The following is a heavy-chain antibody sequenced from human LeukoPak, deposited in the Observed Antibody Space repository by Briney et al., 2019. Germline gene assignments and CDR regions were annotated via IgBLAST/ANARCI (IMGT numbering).Heavy chain of an antibody. CDR3: ARDYDGGNSFDY. J-gene: IGHJ4*02. V-gene: IGHV3-33*01. D-gene: IGHD4-23*01. CDR2: IWYDGSNK. Sequence: PGRSLRLSCAASGFTFSSYGMHWVRQAPGKGLEWVADIWYDGSNKYYADSVKGRFTISRDNAKNSLYLQMNSLRAEDTAVYYCARDYDGGNSFDYWGQGTLVTVSS. CDR1: GFTFSSYG.